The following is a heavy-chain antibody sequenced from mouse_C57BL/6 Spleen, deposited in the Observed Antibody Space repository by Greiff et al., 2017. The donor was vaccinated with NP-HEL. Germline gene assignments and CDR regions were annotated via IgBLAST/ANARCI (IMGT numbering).Heavy chain of an antibody. D-gene: IGHD1-1*01. CDR2: IYPRSGNT. CDR3: ARKGVFITTVEPKFDV. CDR1: GYTFTSYG. Sequence: QVQLQQSGAELARPGASVKLSCKASGYTFTSYGISWVKQRTGQGLEWIGEIYPRSGNTYYNEKFKGKATLTADKSSSTAYMELRSLTSEDSAVYFCARKGVFITTVEPKFDVWGTGTTVTVSS. J-gene: IGHJ1*03. V-gene: IGHV1-81*01.